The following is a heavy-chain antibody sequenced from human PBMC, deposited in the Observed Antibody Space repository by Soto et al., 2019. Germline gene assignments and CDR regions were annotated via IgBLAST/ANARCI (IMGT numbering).Heavy chain of an antibody. CDR3: ARTMYYYDSSGYYEYYFDY. CDR2: IYHSGST. Sequence: SETLSLTCAVSGGSISSGGYSWSWIRQPPGKGLEWIGYIYHSGSTYYNPSLKSRVTISVDRSKNQFSLKLSSVTAADTAVYYCARTMYYYDSSGYYEYYFDYWGQGTLVTVSS. V-gene: IGHV4-30-2*01. CDR1: GGSISSGGYS. D-gene: IGHD3-22*01. J-gene: IGHJ4*02.